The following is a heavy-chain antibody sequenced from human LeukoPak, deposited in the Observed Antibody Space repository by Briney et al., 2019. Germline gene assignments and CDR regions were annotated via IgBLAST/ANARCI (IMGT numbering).Heavy chain of an antibody. D-gene: IGHD3-10*01. CDR3: AKDLTWFGELSYFDY. Sequence: PGGSLSLSCAASGFTFSSYAMDWVRQAPGKGLEWGAVISYDGSNKYYADSVKGRFTISRDNSKNTLYLQMNSLRAEDTAVYYCAKDLTWFGELSYFDYWGQGTLVTVSS. V-gene: IGHV3-30-3*01. CDR2: ISYDGSNK. CDR1: GFTFSSYA. J-gene: IGHJ4*02.